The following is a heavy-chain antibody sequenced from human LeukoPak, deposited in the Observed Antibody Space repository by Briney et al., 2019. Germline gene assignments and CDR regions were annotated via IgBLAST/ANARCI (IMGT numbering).Heavy chain of an antibody. V-gene: IGHV4-61*01. CDR1: GYSISSGYY. J-gene: IGHJ4*02. Sequence: SETLSLTCAVSGYSISSGYYWGWIRQPPGKGLEWIGYIYYSGSTNYNPSLKSRVTISVDTSKNQFSLKLSSVTAADTAVYYCARARSYYDSSGYAPYYFDYWGQGTLVTVSS. D-gene: IGHD3-22*01. CDR2: IYYSGST. CDR3: ARARSYYDSSGYAPYYFDY.